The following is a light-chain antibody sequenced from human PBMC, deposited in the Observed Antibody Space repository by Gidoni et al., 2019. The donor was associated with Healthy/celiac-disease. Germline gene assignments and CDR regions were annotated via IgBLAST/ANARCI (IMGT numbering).Light chain of an antibody. CDR3: QQRYSNPLT. J-gene: IGKJ4*01. CDR2: AAS. CDR1: QSISSY. Sequence: DIQMTQSPSSLSASVSASQSISSYLNWYHQQPGKVPKFLIYAASSLQSGVPSRFSGSRSETDFTISISSLQPEDFATYYCQQRYSNPLTFGGGTKVEIK. V-gene: IGKV1-39*01.